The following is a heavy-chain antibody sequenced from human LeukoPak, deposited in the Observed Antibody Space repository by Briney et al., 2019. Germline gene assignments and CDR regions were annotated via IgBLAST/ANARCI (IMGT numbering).Heavy chain of an antibody. V-gene: IGHV3-53*01. CDR2: TYNDDSA. J-gene: IGHJ3*02. CDR1: GFSVSNKY. CDR3: AGGYTNTRSALWAFDI. D-gene: IGHD6-13*01. Sequence: PGGSLRLSCAASGFSVSNKYMSWVRQAPGKGLEWVALTYNDDSAHYADSVKGRFAISRDNSKNTLSLQLNSLRAEDSALYYCAGGYTNTRSALWAFDIWGRGTMVTVSS.